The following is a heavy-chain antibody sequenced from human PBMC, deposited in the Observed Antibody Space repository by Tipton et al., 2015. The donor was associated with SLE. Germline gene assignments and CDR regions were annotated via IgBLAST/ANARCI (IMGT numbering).Heavy chain of an antibody. V-gene: IGHV4-4*02. J-gene: IGHJ4*02. CDR3: AIRIVGATSFDY. D-gene: IGHD1-26*01. CDR2: INHSGGT. Sequence: TLSLTCAVSGGSISSSNWWSWVRQPPGKGLEWIGEINHSGGTNYNPSLKSRVTISVDTSKNQFSLKLSSVTAADTAVYYCAIRIVGATSFDYWGQGTLVTVSS. CDR1: GGSISSSNW.